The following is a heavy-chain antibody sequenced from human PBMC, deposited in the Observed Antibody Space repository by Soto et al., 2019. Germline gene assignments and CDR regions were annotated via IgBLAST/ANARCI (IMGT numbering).Heavy chain of an antibody. V-gene: IGHV2-70*01. J-gene: IGHJ6*02. D-gene: IGHD1-26*01. CDR3: ARVVGATRFYGMDV. CDR2: IDWDDDK. CDR1: GFSLSTSGMC. Sequence: SGPTLVHPTQTLTLTCTFSGFSLSTSGMCVSWIRQPPGKALEWLALIDWDDDKYYSTSLKTRLNISKDTSKNQVVLTMTNMDPVDTATYYCARVVGATRFYGMDVWGQVTTVTVSS.